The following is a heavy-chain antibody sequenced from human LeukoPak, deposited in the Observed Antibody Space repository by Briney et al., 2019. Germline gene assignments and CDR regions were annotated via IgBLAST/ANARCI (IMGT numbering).Heavy chain of an antibody. V-gene: IGHV1-2*02. D-gene: IGHD3-22*01. CDR1: GYTFTSYD. CDR2: INPNSGGT. Sequence: ASVKVSCKASGYTFTSYDINWVRQAPGQGLEWMGWINPNSGGTNYAQKFQGRVTMTRDTSISTAYMELSRLRSDDTAVYYCARAYYYDSSGYYYGPPYYFDYWGQGTLVTVSS. CDR3: ARAYYYDSSGYYYGPPYYFDY. J-gene: IGHJ4*02.